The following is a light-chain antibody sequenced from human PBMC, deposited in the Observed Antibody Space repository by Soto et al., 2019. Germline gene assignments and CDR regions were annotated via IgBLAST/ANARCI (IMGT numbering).Light chain of an antibody. CDR3: QQYGSSPRIT. CDR2: GAA. V-gene: IGKV3-20*01. CDR1: QSISSNS. Sequence: EMVLTQSPGTLSLSPGERATLSCRASQSISSNSLAWYQQKPGQAPRLFIYGAASRATGIPDRFSGSGSGTHFTLTSSRLEPEDFALYYCQQYGSSPRITFGQGTRLEMK. J-gene: IGKJ5*01.